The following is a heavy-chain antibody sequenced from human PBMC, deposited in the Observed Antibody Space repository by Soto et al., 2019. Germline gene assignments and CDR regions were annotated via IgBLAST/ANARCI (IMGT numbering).Heavy chain of an antibody. V-gene: IGHV3-23*01. J-gene: IGHJ4*02. CDR3: ARYIRGPTVFYFDF. CDR1: GFTFRSYA. CDR2: ITYNGDNT. D-gene: IGHD5-18*01. Sequence: GGSLRLSCAASGFTFRSYAMTWVRQAPGKGLEWASVITYNGDNTFYADSVKGRFTISRDNSKDTVYLQMNGLRAEDTAVYYCARYIRGPTVFYFDFWGPGVLVTVSS.